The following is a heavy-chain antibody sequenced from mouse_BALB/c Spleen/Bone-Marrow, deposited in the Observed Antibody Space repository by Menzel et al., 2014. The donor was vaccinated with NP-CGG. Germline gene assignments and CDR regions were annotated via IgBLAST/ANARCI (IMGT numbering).Heavy chain of an antibody. CDR1: GYTFTTHW. J-gene: IGHJ2*01. V-gene: IGHV1-7*01. CDR3: VRSDY. Sequence: VQLQQSGTELAKPGASVKMSCKASGYTFTTHWMHWVKQRPGQGLEWIGYINPSTGYTDYNQKFKDKATLTADKSSGTAYMQLISLTSEDSAVYYCVRSDYWGQGTTLTVSS. CDR2: INPSTGYT.